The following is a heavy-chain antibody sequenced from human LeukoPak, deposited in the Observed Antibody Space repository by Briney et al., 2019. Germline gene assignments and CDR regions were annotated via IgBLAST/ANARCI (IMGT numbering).Heavy chain of an antibody. D-gene: IGHD3-10*01. J-gene: IGHJ5*02. V-gene: IGHV4-34*01. CDR3: ATRGGSGSYSWFDP. CDR2: INRSGST. Sequence: SETLSLTCAVYGGSFSGYYWSWIRQPPGKGLEWIGEINRSGSTNYNPSLKSRVTISVDTSKNQFSLKLSSVTAADTAVYYCATRGGSGSYSWFDPWGQGTLVTVSS. CDR1: GGSFSGYY.